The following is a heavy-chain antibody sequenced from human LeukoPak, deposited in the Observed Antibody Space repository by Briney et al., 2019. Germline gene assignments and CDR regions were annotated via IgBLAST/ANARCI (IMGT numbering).Heavy chain of an antibody. CDR1: GGSISTYY. V-gene: IGHV4-4*07. Sequence: SGTLSLTCTVSGGSISTYYWSWIRQPAGKGLEWIGRIYFSGDTNYNPSLKSRVTISEDTSKNQLSLKLSSVTAADTAVYYCARNLYYFDLWGQGTLVTVSS. CDR2: IYFSGDT. D-gene: IGHD1-14*01. J-gene: IGHJ4*02. CDR3: ARNLYYFDL.